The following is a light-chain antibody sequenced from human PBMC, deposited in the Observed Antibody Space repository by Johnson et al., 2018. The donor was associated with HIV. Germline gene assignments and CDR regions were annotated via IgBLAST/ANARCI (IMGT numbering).Light chain of an antibody. CDR3: GTWDSSLIAGPYV. Sequence: QSVLTQPPSVSAAPGQKVTISCSGSSSNIGNNYVSWYQQLPGTAPKLLIYEDNKRPSGIPDRFSGSKSGTSATLGITGLQTGDEADYYSGTWDSSLIAGPYVFGTGTKVTVI. V-gene: IGLV1-51*02. CDR2: EDN. CDR1: SSNIGNNY. J-gene: IGLJ1*01.